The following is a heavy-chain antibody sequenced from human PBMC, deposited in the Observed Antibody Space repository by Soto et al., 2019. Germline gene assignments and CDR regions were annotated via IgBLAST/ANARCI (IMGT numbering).Heavy chain of an antibody. J-gene: IGHJ3*02. CDR1: GGTLSSYA. CDR2: IIPIFGTA. Sequence: GASVKVSCKASGGTLSSYAISWVRQAPGQGLEWMGGIIPIFGTANYAQKFQGRVTITADESTSTAYMELSSLGSEDTAVYYCARRMEPGGAFDIWGQGTMVTVSS. CDR3: ARRMEPGGAFDI. D-gene: IGHD2-8*02. V-gene: IGHV1-69*13.